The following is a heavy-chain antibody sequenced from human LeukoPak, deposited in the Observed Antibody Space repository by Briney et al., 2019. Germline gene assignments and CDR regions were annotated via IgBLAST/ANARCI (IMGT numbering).Heavy chain of an antibody. CDR3: ARDRWSYYFDY. CDR1: GYTFTTYY. Sequence: GASVKVSCKTSGYTFTTYYMHWVRQAPGQGLEWMGIINPSGGTTNYAQKFQGRVTMTRDTSTTTLYMELSSLRSEDTAVYYCARDRWSYYFDYWGQGALVTVSS. J-gene: IGHJ4*02. V-gene: IGHV1-46*01. CDR2: INPSGGTT. D-gene: IGHD6-13*01.